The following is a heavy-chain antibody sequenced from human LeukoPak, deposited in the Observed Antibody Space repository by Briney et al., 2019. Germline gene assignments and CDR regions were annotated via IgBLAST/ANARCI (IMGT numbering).Heavy chain of an antibody. CDR3: AREGATYNWNYPPFED. J-gene: IGHJ4*02. D-gene: IGHD1-7*01. CDR1: GFTFSSYW. V-gene: IGHV3-74*01. CDR2: INTDGSST. Sequence: PGGSLRLSCAASGFTFSSYWMHWVRQAPGKGLVWVSRINTDGSSTSYADSVKGRFTISRDNAKNTLYLQMNSLRAEDTAVYYCAREGATYNWNYPPFEDWGQGTLVTVSS.